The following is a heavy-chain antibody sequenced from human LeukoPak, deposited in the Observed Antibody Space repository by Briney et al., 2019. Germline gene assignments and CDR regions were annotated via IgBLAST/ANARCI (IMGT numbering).Heavy chain of an antibody. CDR1: GGSISGYY. J-gene: IGHJ4*02. CDR2: IYYSGST. V-gene: IGHV4-59*08. CDR3: ARQVSDSTVTHFDY. Sequence: PSETLSLTCTVSGGSISGYYWSWIRQPPGKGLEWIGYIYYSGSTNYNPSLKSRVTISVDTSKNQFSLKLSSVTAADTAVYYCARQVSDSTVTHFDYWGQGTLVTVSS. D-gene: IGHD4-17*01.